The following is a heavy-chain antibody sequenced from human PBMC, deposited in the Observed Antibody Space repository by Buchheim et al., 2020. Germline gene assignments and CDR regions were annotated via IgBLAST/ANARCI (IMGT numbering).Heavy chain of an antibody. CDR2: ISGSGGST. CDR1: GFTFSSYA. J-gene: IGHJ6*02. Sequence: EVQLLESGGGLVQPGGSLRLSCAASGFTFSSYAMSWVRQPPGKGLEWVSAISGSGGSTYYVGSVKGRFTISRDNSKNTLYLQMNSLGAEDTAVYYCAKDRVRGVRGHYYVWGQGTT. V-gene: IGHV3-23*01. D-gene: IGHD3-10*01. CDR3: AKDRVRGVRGHYYV.